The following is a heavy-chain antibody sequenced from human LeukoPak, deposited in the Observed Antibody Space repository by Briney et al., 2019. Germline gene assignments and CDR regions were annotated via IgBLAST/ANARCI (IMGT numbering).Heavy chain of an antibody. D-gene: IGHD3-10*01. V-gene: IGHV4-34*01. Sequence: SETLSLTCAVYGGSLSNYYWSWIRQPPGKGLECIGEINHSGSTNYNPSLKSRVTISVDMSKNQFSLELSYVTAADTAVYYCARGPASGSNFAWFDPWGQGTLVTVSS. CDR1: GGSLSNYY. CDR3: ARGPASGSNFAWFDP. J-gene: IGHJ5*02. CDR2: INHSGST.